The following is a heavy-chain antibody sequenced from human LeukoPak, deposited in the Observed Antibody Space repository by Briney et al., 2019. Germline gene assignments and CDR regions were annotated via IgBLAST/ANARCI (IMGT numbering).Heavy chain of an antibody. CDR2: IYTSGST. D-gene: IGHD4-17*01. Sequence: SGTLSLTCTVSGGSISSGSYYWSWIRQPAGKGLEWIGRIYTSGSTNYNPSLKSRVTISVDTSKNQFSLKLSSVTAADTAVYYCARDTVTTWNWFDPWGQGTLVTVSS. CDR1: GGSISSGSYY. J-gene: IGHJ5*02. V-gene: IGHV4-61*02. CDR3: ARDTVTTWNWFDP.